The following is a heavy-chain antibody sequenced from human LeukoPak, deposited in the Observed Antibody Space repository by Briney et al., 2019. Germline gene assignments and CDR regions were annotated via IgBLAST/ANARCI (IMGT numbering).Heavy chain of an antibody. CDR1: GFTLSTYS. D-gene: IGHD1-26*01. CDR3: ARDKAVGPTLLDY. J-gene: IGHJ4*02. V-gene: IGHV3-7*01. Sequence: GGSLRLSCAASGFTLSTYSMNWVRQAPGKGPEWVANIKQDGSEIYYVDSVKGRFTISRDNAKNSLYLQMNSLRAEDTAVYYCARDKAVGPTLLDYWGQGTLVTVSS. CDR2: IKQDGSEI.